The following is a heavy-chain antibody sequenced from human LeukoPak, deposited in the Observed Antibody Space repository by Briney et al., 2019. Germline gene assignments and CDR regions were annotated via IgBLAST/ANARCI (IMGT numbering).Heavy chain of an antibody. J-gene: IGHJ5*02. V-gene: IGHV4-61*09. Sequence: SETLSLTCTVSGGSISSGSSSWNWIRQPAGKGLEWIGHIYTSGSANYNPSLKSRVTISVDTSKNQFSLKLSSVTAADTAVYYCARVSRPPGGWFDPWXXXXLVTVSS. CDR2: IYTSGSA. CDR3: ARVSRPPGGWFDP. CDR1: GGSISSGSSS.